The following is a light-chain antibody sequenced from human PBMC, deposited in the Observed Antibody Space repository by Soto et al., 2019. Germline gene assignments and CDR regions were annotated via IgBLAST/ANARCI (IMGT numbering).Light chain of an antibody. CDR2: AAS. CDR3: QQFNGAPWA. J-gene: IGKJ1*01. V-gene: IGKV1-27*01. CDR1: QGISNY. Sequence: DLQMTQSPSSLSASVGDRVTITCRASQGISNYLAWYQQKPGKVPELLIYAASTLQPGVPSRFSGSGSGTDFTLTISSLQPEDLGTYYCQQFNGAPWAFGHGTKVEIK.